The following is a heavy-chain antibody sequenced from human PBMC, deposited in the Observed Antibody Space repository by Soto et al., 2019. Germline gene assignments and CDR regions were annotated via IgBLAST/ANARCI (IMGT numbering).Heavy chain of an antibody. J-gene: IGHJ5*02. CDR1: GGSFSGYY. CDR3: ARVLGWATTYSWFDP. CDR2: INHSGST. V-gene: IGHV4-34*01. Sequence: QVQLQQWGAGLLKPSETLSLTCAVYGGSFSGYYWSWIRQPPGKGLEWIGEINHSGSTNYNPSLQRRVPISVDTSKNQFSLKLSSVTAADTAVYYCARVLGWATTYSWFDPWGQGTLVTVSS. D-gene: IGHD1-1*01.